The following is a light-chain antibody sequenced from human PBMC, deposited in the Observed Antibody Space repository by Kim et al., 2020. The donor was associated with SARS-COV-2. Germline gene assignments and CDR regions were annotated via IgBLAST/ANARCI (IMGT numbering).Light chain of an antibody. CDR1: TGAVTSGHY. J-gene: IGLJ3*02. CDR3: LLSYSDIAV. V-gene: IGLV7-46*01. Sequence: GGTVTPPCTSSTGAVTSGHYPYWFKQKPGQAPRTLIYDTQNKHTGTPARFSGSLLGGKAALTLSGAQPEDEAEYYCLLSYSDIAVFGGGTQLTVL. CDR2: DTQ.